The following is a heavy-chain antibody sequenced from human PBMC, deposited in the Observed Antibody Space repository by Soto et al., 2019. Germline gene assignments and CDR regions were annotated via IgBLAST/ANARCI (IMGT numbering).Heavy chain of an antibody. CDR3: ERLSAPVDY. Sequence: GGSLRLSCAASGFTFSSYWMHWVRQAPGKGLVWVSEIDSDGSRTNYADSVKGRFTISRDNAKNTLYLQMNSLRAEDTAVYYCERLSAPVDYWGQGTLVKVSS. CDR1: GFTFSSYW. V-gene: IGHV3-74*01. J-gene: IGHJ4*02. D-gene: IGHD2-2*01. CDR2: IDSDGSRT.